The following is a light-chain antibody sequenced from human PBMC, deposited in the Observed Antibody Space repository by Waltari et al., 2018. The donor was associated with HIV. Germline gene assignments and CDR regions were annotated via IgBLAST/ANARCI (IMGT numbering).Light chain of an antibody. Sequence: EIVMTQTPATVSVSPGARATLSCMASQSVRTYLAWYQQKPGQVPRLLIYGASTRATGVPARFSATGSGTDFTLTISSLQPEDFAVYYCQQYDIWPPWTFGQGTKVEIK. CDR2: GAS. CDR3: QQYDIWPPWT. J-gene: IGKJ1*01. CDR1: QSVRTY. V-gene: IGKV3-15*01.